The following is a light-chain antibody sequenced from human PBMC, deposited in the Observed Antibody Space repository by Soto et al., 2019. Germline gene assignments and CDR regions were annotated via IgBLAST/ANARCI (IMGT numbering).Light chain of an antibody. Sequence: QSALTQPASVSGSPGQSITISCTGTSSDVGAYNYVSWYQQHPGKAPKLMIFEVSDRPSGVSNRFSGSKSGNTASLTISGLHAEDEADYCCSSYTSSNTLVFGGGTKVTVL. CDR2: EVS. CDR3: SSYTSSNTLV. CDR1: SSDVGAYNY. J-gene: IGLJ2*01. V-gene: IGLV2-14*01.